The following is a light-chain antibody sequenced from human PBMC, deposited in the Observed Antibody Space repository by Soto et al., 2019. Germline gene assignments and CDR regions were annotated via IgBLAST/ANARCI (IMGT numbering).Light chain of an antibody. CDR2: DNN. CDR3: AAWDDSLNGHVV. J-gene: IGLJ2*01. Sequence: QSVLTQPPSASGTPGQRFTISCSGGSSNIGSNTVNWYQQLPGTAPKLLIYDNNQRPSGVPDRFSGSKSGTSASLAISGLQSEDEADYYCAAWDDSLNGHVVFGGRTKLTVL. CDR1: SSNIGSNT. V-gene: IGLV1-44*01.